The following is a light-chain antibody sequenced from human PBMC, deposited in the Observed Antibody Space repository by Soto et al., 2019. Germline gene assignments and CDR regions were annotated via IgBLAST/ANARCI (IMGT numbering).Light chain of an antibody. CDR3: QQYNSYSGT. J-gene: IGKJ1*01. CDR2: KAS. CDR1: QGICWW. Sequence: DIQITQSSSTLSSSGGERVTIPLRASQGICWWLAWYQQKPGKAPKLLIYKASSLESGVPSRFSGSGSGTEFTLTISSLQPDDFATYYCQQYNSYSGTFGQGTKVEIK. V-gene: IGKV1-5*03.